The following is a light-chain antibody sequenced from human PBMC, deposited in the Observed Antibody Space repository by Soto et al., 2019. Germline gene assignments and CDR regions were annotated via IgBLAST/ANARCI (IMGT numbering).Light chain of an antibody. J-gene: IGLJ2*01. V-gene: IGLV2-14*01. CDR3: NSFTTSSTVV. CDR1: SSDVGGYNY. CDR2: DVS. Sequence: QSVLTQPASVSGSPGQSITISCTGTSSDVGGYNYVSWYQQHPGKVPKLMIYDVSNRPSGVSNRFSGSKSGNTASLTISGLQAEDEADYYCNSFTTSSTVVFGGGTQLTVL.